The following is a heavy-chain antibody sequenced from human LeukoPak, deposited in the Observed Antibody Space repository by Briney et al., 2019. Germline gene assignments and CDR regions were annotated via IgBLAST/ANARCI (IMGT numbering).Heavy chain of an antibody. CDR1: GFNFNNFA. CDR3: AKGAEIDH. J-gene: IGHJ4*02. Sequence: GGSLRLSCAASGFNFNNFAMSWVRQAPGKGPEWLSAMTGPADTTYYAESVKGRFTISRDYSKSMVYLQTTSLRVEDTAIYYCAKGAEIDHWGQGTLVTVSS. CDR2: MTGPADTT. V-gene: IGHV3-23*01.